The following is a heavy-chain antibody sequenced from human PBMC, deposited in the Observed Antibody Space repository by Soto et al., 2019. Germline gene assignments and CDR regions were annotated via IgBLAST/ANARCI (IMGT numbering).Heavy chain of an antibody. Sequence: QVQLVDSGGGVVQPGRSLILSCVASGFVFRTYGMYWVREAPGKGLEWVSLISYEGKSKNYADSVKGRFTISRDNSANKLCLPMNSLTFEDTALYYCAHLYTALVFFATGVWGQATTLVVSS. CDR2: ISYEGKSK. D-gene: IGHD5-18*01. CDR3: AHLYTALVFFATGV. CDR1: GFVFRTYG. V-gene: IGHV3-30*03. J-gene: IGHJ6*02.